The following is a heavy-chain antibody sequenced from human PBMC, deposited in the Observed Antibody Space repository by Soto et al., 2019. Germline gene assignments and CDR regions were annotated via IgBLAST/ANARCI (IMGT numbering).Heavy chain of an antibody. D-gene: IGHD4-17*01. CDR2: IYYSGST. J-gene: IGHJ6*02. CDR1: GGSISNYY. CDR3: ARVNYGNYYYYNGMDV. V-gene: IGHV4-59*01. Sequence: SETLSLTCTVSGGSISNYYWSWIRQPPGKGLEWIGYIYYSGSTNYNPSLKSRVTISVDTSKNQFSLKLNSVTAADTAVYYCARVNYGNYYYYNGMDVWGQGTTVTVS.